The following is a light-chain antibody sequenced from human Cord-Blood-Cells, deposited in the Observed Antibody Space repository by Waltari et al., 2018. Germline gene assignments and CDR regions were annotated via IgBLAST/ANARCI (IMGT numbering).Light chain of an antibody. CDR3: QQANSFPPWT. CDR2: AAS. CDR1: QGISSW. J-gene: IGKJ1*01. Sequence: DIQMTQSPSSVSASVGDRVTITCRASQGISSWLASYQQKPGKAPKLLIYAASSLQSGVPSRFSGSGSGTDFTLTISSLQPEDFATYYCQQANSFPPWTFGQGTKVEIK. V-gene: IGKV1-12*01.